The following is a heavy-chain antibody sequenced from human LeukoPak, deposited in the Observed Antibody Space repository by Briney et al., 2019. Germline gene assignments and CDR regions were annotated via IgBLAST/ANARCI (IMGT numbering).Heavy chain of an antibody. V-gene: IGHV3-64*01. Sequence: GGSLRLSCSASGFTFSNSAMHWVRQARGKGLEYDSPISSNEESTYDANYVKGRFNISRDNSKNTLYLQMGSVKAEDMAVYYWARDSRIDSSGWSNYYYSCGMYVWGQGTTVTVSS. D-gene: IGHD6-19*01. CDR3: ARDSRIDSSGWSNYYYSCGMYV. J-gene: IGHJ6*01. CDR2: ISSNEEST. CDR1: GFTFSNSA.